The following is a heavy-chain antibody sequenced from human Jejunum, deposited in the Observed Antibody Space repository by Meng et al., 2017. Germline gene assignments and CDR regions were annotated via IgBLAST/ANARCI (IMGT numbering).Heavy chain of an antibody. J-gene: IGHJ4*02. CDR1: GFSFSDYY. D-gene: IGHD6-19*01. CDR2: ISGSASNI. CDR3: ARRAGSSGSYATDY. V-gene: IGHV3-11*01. Sequence: QGVLLVSGGGLVKSGGSLRLSCAASGFSFSDYYMSWIRQAPGKGLEWVSYISGSASNIYYADSVQGRFTISRDNSKKSLYLQMNSLRADDTAVYYCARRAGSSGSYATDYWGQGTLVTVSS.